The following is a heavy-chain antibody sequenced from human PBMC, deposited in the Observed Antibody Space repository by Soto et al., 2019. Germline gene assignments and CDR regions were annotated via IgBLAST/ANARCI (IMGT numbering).Heavy chain of an antibody. CDR1: GFTFSKAW. CDR2: IMSKTDGGTT. J-gene: IGHJ4*02. D-gene: IGHD1-26*01. V-gene: IGHV3-15*01. CDR3: PTDSGMSPYSFDY. Sequence: GGSLRLSCATSGFTFSKAWVGWVRQAPGKGLEWVGRIMSKTDGGTTDYAAPVKGRFTISRDDSKSTLYLQMSSLKTEDTAFYYCPTDSGMSPYSFDYWGQGTLVNVSS.